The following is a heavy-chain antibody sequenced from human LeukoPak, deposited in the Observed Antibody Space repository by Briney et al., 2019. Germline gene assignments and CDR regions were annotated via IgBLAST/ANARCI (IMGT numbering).Heavy chain of an antibody. CDR2: VRSKPTGYTT. D-gene: IGHD2-15*01. Sequence: AGGSLRLSCAASGFDFSGFYMHWVRRASGRGLEWVGLVRSKPTGYTTVYAASVKGRFTISRDDSKNTAYLQLNSLRAEDTAVYYCIRQDCSGGTCSYVDYWGQGTLVTVSS. V-gene: IGHV3-73*01. CDR3: IRQDCSGGTCSYVDY. J-gene: IGHJ4*02. CDR1: GFDFSGFY.